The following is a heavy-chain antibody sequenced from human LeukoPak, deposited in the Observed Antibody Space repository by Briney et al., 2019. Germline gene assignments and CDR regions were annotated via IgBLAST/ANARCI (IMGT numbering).Heavy chain of an antibody. J-gene: IGHJ1*01. D-gene: IGHD3-22*01. Sequence: GGSLRLSCAASGFTFDDYAMHWVRQAPGKGLEWVSGISWNSGSIGYADSVKGRFTISRDNAKNSLYLQMNSLRAEDMALYYCAKGLHYYDSSGYYYSEYFQHWGQGTPVTVSS. CDR2: ISWNSGSI. CDR1: GFTFDDYA. V-gene: IGHV3-9*03. CDR3: AKGLHYYDSSGYYYSEYFQH.